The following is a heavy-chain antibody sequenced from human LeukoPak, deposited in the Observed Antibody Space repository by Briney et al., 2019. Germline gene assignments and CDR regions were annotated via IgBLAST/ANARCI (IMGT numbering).Heavy chain of an antibody. CDR1: GFTFGSYG. CDR2: IWYDGSNK. D-gene: IGHD5-12*01. CDR3: ARDRYSGYDVILGHSGAFDI. Sequence: GGSLRLSCAASGFTFGSYGMHWVRQAPGKGLERVAVIWYDGSNKYYADSVKGRFTISRDYYKNTLYLQMNSLRAEDTAVYYCARDRYSGYDVILGHSGAFDIWGQGTMVSVSS. J-gene: IGHJ3*02. V-gene: IGHV3-33*01.